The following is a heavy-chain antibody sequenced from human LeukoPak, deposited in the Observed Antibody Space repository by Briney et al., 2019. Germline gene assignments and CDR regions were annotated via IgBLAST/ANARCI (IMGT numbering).Heavy chain of an antibody. CDR3: ARGHSSGYPYYFDY. J-gene: IGHJ4*02. D-gene: IGHD3-22*01. Sequence: PGGSLRLSCAASGFTFSSYGMHWVRQAPGKGLEWVAFIRYDGNTKYYADSVKGRFTISRDNSKNTLYLQMNSLRAEDTAVYYCARGHSSGYPYYFDYWGQGTLVTVSS. CDR2: IRYDGNTK. V-gene: IGHV3-30*02. CDR1: GFTFSSYG.